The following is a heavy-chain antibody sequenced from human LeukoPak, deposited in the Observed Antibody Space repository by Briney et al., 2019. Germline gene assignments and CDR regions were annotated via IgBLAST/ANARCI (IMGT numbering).Heavy chain of an antibody. Sequence: SETLSLTCTVSGGSIRSSYYYWGWIRQPPGKGLEWIGSIYDSGSTYYNPSLKSRVTISVDTSKNQFSLKLSSVTAADTAVYYCARAAGGQQLVWGAFDIWGQGTMVTVSS. J-gene: IGHJ3*02. CDR3: ARAAGGQQLVWGAFDI. D-gene: IGHD6-13*01. CDR1: GGSIRSSYYY. CDR2: IYDSGST. V-gene: IGHV4-39*07.